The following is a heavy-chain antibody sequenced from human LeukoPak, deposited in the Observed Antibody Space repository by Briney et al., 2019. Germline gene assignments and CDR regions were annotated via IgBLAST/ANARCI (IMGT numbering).Heavy chain of an antibody. D-gene: IGHD3-9*01. Sequence: SETLPLTCTVSGGSISSSSYYWGWIRQPPGKGLEWIGSIYYSGSTYYNPSLKSRVTISVDTSKNQFSLKLSSVTAADTAVYYCARAHYDILTGYYQTIRYFDYWGQGTLVTVSS. CDR1: GGSISSSSYY. V-gene: IGHV4-39*07. CDR3: ARAHYDILTGYYQTIRYFDY. J-gene: IGHJ4*02. CDR2: IYYSGST.